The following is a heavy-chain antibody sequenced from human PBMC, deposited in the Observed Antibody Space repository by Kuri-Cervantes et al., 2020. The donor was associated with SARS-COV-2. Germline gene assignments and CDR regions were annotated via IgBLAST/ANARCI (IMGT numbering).Heavy chain of an antibody. CDR2: IVVGSGNT. D-gene: IGHD3-22*01. CDR1: GFTFTSSA. CDR3: AADLNSFEGDSSGYYYYYYGMDV. J-gene: IGHJ6*02. V-gene: IGHV1-58*02. Sequence: SVKVSCKASGFTFTSSAMQWVRQARGQRLEWIGWIVVGSGNTNYAQKFQERVTITRDMSTSTAYMELSSLRSEDTAVYYCAADLNSFEGDSSGYYYYYYGMDVWGQGTMVTVSS.